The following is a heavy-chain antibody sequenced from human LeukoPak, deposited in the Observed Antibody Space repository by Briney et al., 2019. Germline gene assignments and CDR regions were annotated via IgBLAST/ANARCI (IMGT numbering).Heavy chain of an antibody. CDR1: GLTVRSNY. V-gene: IGHV3-53*01. Sequence: GGSLRLSCVASGLTVRSNYMSWVRQAPGKGLEWVSVIYSGGRTYYADAVKGRFTMSRDNSKNTVYLQMNSLTAEDTAVYYCARDFETGGYYYCGMDVWGQGTTVTV. D-gene: IGHD3-10*01. CDR2: IYSGGRT. CDR3: ARDFETGGYYYCGMDV. J-gene: IGHJ6*02.